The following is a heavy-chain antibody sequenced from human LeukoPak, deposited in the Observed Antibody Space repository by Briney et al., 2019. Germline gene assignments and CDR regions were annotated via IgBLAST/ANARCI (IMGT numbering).Heavy chain of an antibody. D-gene: IGHD2-15*01. CDR1: GYSINNYW. J-gene: IGHJ5*02. CDR3: ARQEYCSGGSCYTWFDP. Sequence: PGESLKISCKGSGYSINNYWIGWVRQMPGKGLEWMEIIYPADSDIRYSPSFQGQVTISADKSISTVYLQWSSLRASDTAMYYCARQEYCSGGSCYTWFDPWGQGTLVTVSS. CDR2: IYPADSDI. V-gene: IGHV5-51*01.